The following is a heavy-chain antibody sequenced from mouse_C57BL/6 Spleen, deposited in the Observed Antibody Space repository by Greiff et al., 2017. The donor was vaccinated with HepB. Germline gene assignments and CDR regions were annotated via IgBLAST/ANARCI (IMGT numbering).Heavy chain of an antibody. CDR1: GYTFTSYW. V-gene: IGHV1-69*01. Sequence: VQLQQPGAELVMPGASVKLSCKASGYTFTSYWMHWVKQRPGQGLEWIGEIDPSDSYTNYNQKFKGKSTLTVDKSSSTAYMQLSSLTSEDSAVYYCARLGDSSGYAYWGQGTLVTVSA. J-gene: IGHJ3*01. CDR2: IDPSDSYT. D-gene: IGHD3-2*02. CDR3: ARLGDSSGYAY.